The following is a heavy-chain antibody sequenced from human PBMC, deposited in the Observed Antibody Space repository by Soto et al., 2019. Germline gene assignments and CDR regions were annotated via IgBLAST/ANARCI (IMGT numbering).Heavy chain of an antibody. CDR2: TYIGGDT. CDR3: ARNVPVTALGY. V-gene: IGHV3-66*01. CDR1: GVTVGNNY. D-gene: IGHD4-17*01. J-gene: IGHJ4*02. Sequence: EVRLVESGGGLVQPGGSLRLSCAASGVTVGNNYMIWVRQAPGKGLEGVSVTYIGGDTRYADSVKGRFTMSRDSTKNKVYLQMDSLSAEDTAVYFCARNVPVTALGYWGQGSLVTVSS.